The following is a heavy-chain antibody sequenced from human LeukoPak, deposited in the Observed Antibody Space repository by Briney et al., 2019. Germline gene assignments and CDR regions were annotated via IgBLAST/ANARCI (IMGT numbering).Heavy chain of an antibody. CDR2: INSDGSST. D-gene: IGHD5-12*01. J-gene: IGHJ4*02. Sequence: GGSLRLSCAASGFXFSSYWIHWVRQGPGKGLVWVSRINSDGSSTTYADSVKGRFTISRDNAKNTLYLQMNSLRAEDTAVYYCARDFRYSPDYWGQGTLVTVSS. CDR3: ARDFRYSPDY. CDR1: GFXFSSYW. V-gene: IGHV3-74*01.